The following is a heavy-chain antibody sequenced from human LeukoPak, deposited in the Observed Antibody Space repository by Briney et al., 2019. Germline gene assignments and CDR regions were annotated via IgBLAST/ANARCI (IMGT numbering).Heavy chain of an antibody. CDR1: GFTFRNYG. CDR2: VSSDGGDK. J-gene: IGHJ5*02. Sequence: GWSLRLSCAVSGFTFRNYGMHWVRQAPGKGLEWVAVVSSDGGDKHHADSVKGRFTISRDNSKTTVYLQMNSLRPEDTALYYCARESGIAAALDLWGQGTLVTVSS. CDR3: ARESGIAAALDL. V-gene: IGHV3-30*03. D-gene: IGHD6-13*01.